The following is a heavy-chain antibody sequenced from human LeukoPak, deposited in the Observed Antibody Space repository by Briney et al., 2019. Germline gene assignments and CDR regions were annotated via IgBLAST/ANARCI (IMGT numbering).Heavy chain of an antibody. D-gene: IGHD1-26*01. CDR1: GGSISSSGSC. CDR3: ARASLGATGVYFQH. CDR2: ICYSGST. V-gene: IGHV4-39*01. Sequence: NLSETLSLTCTVSGGSISSSGSCWGWIRQPPREGLEWIGTICYSGSTYYNPSLKSRVTMSVDTSKIQFSLNLSSVTAADTAVYYCARASLGATGVYFQHWGQGTLVTVSS. J-gene: IGHJ1*01.